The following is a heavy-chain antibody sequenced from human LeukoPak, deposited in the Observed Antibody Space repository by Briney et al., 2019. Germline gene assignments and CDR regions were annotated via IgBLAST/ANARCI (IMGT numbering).Heavy chain of an antibody. CDR1: GGSISSYY. CDR2: IYTSGST. J-gene: IGHJ3*02. V-gene: IGHV4-4*07. D-gene: IGHD2-15*01. Sequence: PSETLSLTCTVSGGSISSYYWSWIRQPAGKGLEWIGRIYTSGSTNYNPSLKSRVTMSVDTSKNQFSLKLTSVTAADTAGYCCARTSARHGGFDIWGQGTMVTVSS. CDR3: ARTSARHGGFDI.